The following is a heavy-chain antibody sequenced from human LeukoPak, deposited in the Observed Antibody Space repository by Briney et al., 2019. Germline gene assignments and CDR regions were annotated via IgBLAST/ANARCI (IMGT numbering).Heavy chain of an antibody. CDR1: GFTFSSYA. J-gene: IGHJ4*02. CDR3: AKDTSIGRYCTNGVCSPFDY. Sequence: GGSLRLSCAASGFTFSSYAMSWVRQAPGKGLEWVSGIGDSGGGTYYADSVKGRFTIPRDNSKNTLYLQMNSLRADDTAVYYCAKDTSIGRYCTNGVCSPFDYWGQGTLVTVSS. D-gene: IGHD2-8*01. CDR2: IGDSGGGT. V-gene: IGHV3-23*01.